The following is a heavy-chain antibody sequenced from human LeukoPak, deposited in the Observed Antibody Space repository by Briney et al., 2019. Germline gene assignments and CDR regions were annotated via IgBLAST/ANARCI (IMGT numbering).Heavy chain of an antibody. V-gene: IGHV4-39*02. D-gene: IGHD3-10*01. J-gene: IGHJ5*02. CDR2: VYYNGGT. Sequence: SETLSLTCTVSGGSISSTSHYWGCIRHPPGKGLEWVGSVYYNGGTSYNPSLNRRITISVDTSKSQFSLKLTAATAANDAAVYYCARDRVWFSRFDPWGQGILVTVSS. CDR3: ARDRVWFSRFDP. CDR1: GGSISSTSHY.